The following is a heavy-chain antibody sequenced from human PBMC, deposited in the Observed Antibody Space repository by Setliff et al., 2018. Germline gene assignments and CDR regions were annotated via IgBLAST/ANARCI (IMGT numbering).Heavy chain of an antibody. Sequence: GESLTISCAASGFTFSEEWMSWVRQAPGKGLEWIGRIKSEIAGGTTDYGAPVKGRFTISRDDSKNTLLLQMNNLKTEDTALYYCTTAHYTGNSRTLDFWGPGTLVTVSS. CDR2: IKSEIAGGTT. D-gene: IGHD1-26*01. CDR1: GFTFSEEW. V-gene: IGHV3-15*01. CDR3: TTAHYTGNSRTLDF. J-gene: IGHJ4*02.